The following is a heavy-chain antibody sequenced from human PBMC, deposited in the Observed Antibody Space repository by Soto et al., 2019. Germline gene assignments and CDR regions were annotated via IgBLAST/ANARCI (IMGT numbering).Heavy chain of an antibody. D-gene: IGHD3-10*01. CDR3: AASYGSGYRAFDY. CDR2: INPIVSMS. Sequence: QVQLVQSGTEVKKPGSSVKVSCKASGDTFSFYTINWVRQAPGLGLEWVGRINPIVSMSNYAQKFQGRVSMTADKSTRTAYMELRSLRSHDTAMYFCAASYGSGYRAFDYWGQGALVIVSS. J-gene: IGHJ4*02. CDR1: GDTFSFYT. V-gene: IGHV1-69*02.